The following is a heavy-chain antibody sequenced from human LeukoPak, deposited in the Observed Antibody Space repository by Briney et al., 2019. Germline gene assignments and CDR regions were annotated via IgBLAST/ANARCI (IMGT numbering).Heavy chain of an antibody. V-gene: IGHV1-8*01. CDR3: ARRRYYYGSGSYYRGPFIY. CDR2: MNPNSGNT. D-gene: IGHD3-10*01. CDR1: GYTFTSYD. J-gene: IGHJ4*02. Sequence: ASVKVSCKASGYTFTSYDINWVRQATGQGLEWMGWMNPNSGNTGYAQKFQGRVTMTRNTSMSTAYMELSSLRSEDTAVYYCARRRYYYGSGSYYRGPFIYWGQGTLVTVSS.